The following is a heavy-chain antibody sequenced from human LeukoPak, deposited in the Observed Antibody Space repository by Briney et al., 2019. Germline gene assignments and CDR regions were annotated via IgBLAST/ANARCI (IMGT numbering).Heavy chain of an antibody. CDR3: ARLSWDYSGYDH. CDR1: GYTFTSYD. V-gene: IGHV1-8*01. J-gene: IGHJ5*02. Sequence: ASVKVSCKASGYTFTSYDINWVRQATGQGLEWMGWMNPNSGNTGYAQKFQGRVTMTRNTSISTAYMELSRLRSDDTAVYYCARLSWDYSGYDHWGQGTLVTVSS. CDR2: MNPNSGNT. D-gene: IGHD5-12*01.